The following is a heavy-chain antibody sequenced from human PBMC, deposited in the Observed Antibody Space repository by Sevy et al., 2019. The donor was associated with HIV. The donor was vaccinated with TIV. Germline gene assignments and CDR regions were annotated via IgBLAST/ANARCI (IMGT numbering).Heavy chain of an antibody. Sequence: GGSLRLSCAASGFTFSNAWMNWVRQAPGKGLEWVGRIKSKTDGGTTDYAAPVKGRFTISRDDSKNTLYLQMNSLKTEDTAVYYCTTVARDSSGYSTGLYWGQGTLVTVSS. V-gene: IGHV3-15*07. CDR2: IKSKTDGGTT. CDR1: GFTFSNAW. D-gene: IGHD3-22*01. CDR3: TTVARDSSGYSTGLY. J-gene: IGHJ4*02.